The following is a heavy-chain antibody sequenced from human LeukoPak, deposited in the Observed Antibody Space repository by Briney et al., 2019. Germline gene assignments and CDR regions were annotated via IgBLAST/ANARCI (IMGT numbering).Heavy chain of an antibody. V-gene: IGHV4-38-2*01. Sequence: SETLSLTCSVSGYSISSGYYWGWIRQPPEKGLEWIGNIYHGGSTYYNSSLKSRVTMSVDTSKNQFSLQLSSVTAADTAVYYCARYSSSGKGDYWGQGTLVTVSS. D-gene: IGHD6-13*01. CDR1: GYSISSGYY. J-gene: IGHJ4*02. CDR2: IYHGGST. CDR3: ARYSSSGKGDY.